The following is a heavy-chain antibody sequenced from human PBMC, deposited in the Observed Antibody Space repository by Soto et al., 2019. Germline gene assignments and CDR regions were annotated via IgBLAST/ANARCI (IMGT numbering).Heavy chain of an antibody. CDR3: ARGRYCLTGICFPNWFDS. D-gene: IGHD2-15*01. J-gene: IGHJ5*01. CDR2: IYKSATT. CDR1: GDSISTVDYF. Sequence: QVQLLESGPGLVKPSQTLSLTCSVSGDSISTVDYFWAWVRQPPGQALEYIGYIYKSATTYYNPSFDSRVAISLDTSKSQFSLDVTSLTAADTAVYFCARGRYCLTGICFPNWFDSWGQGTLVTVSS. V-gene: IGHV4-30-4*01.